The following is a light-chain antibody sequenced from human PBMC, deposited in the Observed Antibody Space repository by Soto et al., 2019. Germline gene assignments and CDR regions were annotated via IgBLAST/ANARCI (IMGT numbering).Light chain of an antibody. CDR3: MQALQTPT. CDR1: QSLLHSNGYNY. Sequence: DIVMTQSPLSLPVTPGEPASISCRSSQSLLHSNGYNYLDWYLQKPGQSPQLLIYLGSNRACWVPDRLSGSGSGTDFTLKISRVEAEDVGVYYCMQALQTPTFGQGTRLEIK. J-gene: IGKJ5*01. CDR2: LGS. V-gene: IGKV2-28*01.